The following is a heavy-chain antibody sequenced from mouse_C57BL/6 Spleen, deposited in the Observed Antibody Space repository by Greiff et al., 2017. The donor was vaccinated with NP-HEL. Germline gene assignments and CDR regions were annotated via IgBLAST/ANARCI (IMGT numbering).Heavy chain of an antibody. V-gene: IGHV1-7*01. Sequence: QVQLQQSGAELAKPGASVKLSCKASGYTFTSYWMHWVKQRPGQGLEWIGYINPSSGYTKYNQKFKDKATLTADKSSSTAYMQLSSLTYEDSAVYYCARWITTVGYHFDYWGQGTTLTVSS. J-gene: IGHJ2*01. D-gene: IGHD1-1*01. CDR2: INPSSGYT. CDR3: ARWITTVGYHFDY. CDR1: GYTFTSYW.